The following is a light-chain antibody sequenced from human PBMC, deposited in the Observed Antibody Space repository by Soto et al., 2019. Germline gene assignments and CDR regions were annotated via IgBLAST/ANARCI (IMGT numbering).Light chain of an antibody. CDR3: QQYYSPPFD. J-gene: IGKJ5*01. V-gene: IGKV4-1*01. CDR1: QTVLFTSNNKNY. CDR2: WAS. Sequence: DIVMTQSPGSLAVSLGERAAINCKSSQTVLFTSNNKNYLAWYQQKPGQPPRLLIYWASTRESGVPDRFSGSGSGTDFTLTISSLQAEDVAVYYCQQYYSPPFDFGQGTRLEIK.